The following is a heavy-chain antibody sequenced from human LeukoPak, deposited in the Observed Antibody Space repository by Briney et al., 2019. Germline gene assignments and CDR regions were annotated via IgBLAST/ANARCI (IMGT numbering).Heavy chain of an antibody. CDR1: GDSISTYY. CDR3: ARLRWQLVGPYFDY. J-gene: IGHJ4*02. D-gene: IGHD1-26*01. Sequence: SETLSLTCSFSGDSISTYYWSWIRQSPGKGLEWIGHIYSSGNTDHNSSLKSRVTISVDTSKSQFSLRLSSVTATDTAVYYCARLRWQLVGPYFDYWGQGILVTVSS. CDR2: IYSSGNT. V-gene: IGHV4-59*01.